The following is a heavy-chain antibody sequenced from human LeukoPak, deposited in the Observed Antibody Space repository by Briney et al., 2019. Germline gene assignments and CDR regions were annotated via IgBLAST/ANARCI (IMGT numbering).Heavy chain of an antibody. D-gene: IGHD2-2*01. CDR2: IHSGGSS. J-gene: IGHJ4*02. Sequence: PGGSLRLSCTASGFTVSHNYMHWVRQAPGKGLEWVSVIHSGGSSYHADSVKGRFTIFRDNSKNTVFLQLNSLRAEDTAVYYCARGPPAETFIDFGGRGPLVTVSS. CDR1: GFTVSHNY. V-gene: IGHV3-53*01. CDR3: ARGPPAETFIDF.